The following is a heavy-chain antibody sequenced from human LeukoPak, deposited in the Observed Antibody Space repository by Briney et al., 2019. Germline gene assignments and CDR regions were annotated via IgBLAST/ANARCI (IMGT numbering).Heavy chain of an antibody. CDR1: GFTVSSNY. CDR3: ARVHGYSYDSYYFDY. V-gene: IGHV3-66*01. J-gene: IGHJ4*02. Sequence: GGSLRLSCAASGFTVSSNYMSWVRQAPGKGLEWVSVIYSGGSTYYADSVKGRFTISRDNSKNTLYLQMNSLRAEDTAVYYCARVHGYSYDSYYFDYWGQGTLVTVSS. CDR2: IYSGGST. D-gene: IGHD5-18*01.